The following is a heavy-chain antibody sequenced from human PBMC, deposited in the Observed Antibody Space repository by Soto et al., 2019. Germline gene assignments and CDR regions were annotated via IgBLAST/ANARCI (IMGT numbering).Heavy chain of an antibody. D-gene: IGHD3-22*01. J-gene: IGHJ4*02. CDR1: GFTFSSYA. CDR3: AKDYAQYYYDSSGYYFDY. Sequence: PGGSLRLSCAASGFTFSSYAMSWVRQAPGKGLEWVSAISGSGGSTYYADSVKGRFTISRDNSKNTLYLQMNSLRAEDTAVYYCAKDYAQYYYDSSGYYFDYWGQGTLVTVSS. CDR2: ISGSGGST. V-gene: IGHV3-23*01.